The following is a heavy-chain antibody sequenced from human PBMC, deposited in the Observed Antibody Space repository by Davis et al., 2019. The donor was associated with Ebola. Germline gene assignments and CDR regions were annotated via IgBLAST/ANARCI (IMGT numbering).Heavy chain of an antibody. CDR1: GGTFSTNS. J-gene: IGHJ4*02. V-gene: IGHV1-69*06. CDR2: FIPLVDTV. Sequence: AASVKVSCKASGGTFSTNSISRLRPPTGQGLESMRAFIPLVDTVNYAQEFQGRVTITAVKSTSTACMELSSLRSEDTAVYYSARELVGVALDYWGQGTLVTVSS. D-gene: IGHD1-26*01. CDR3: ARELVGVALDY.